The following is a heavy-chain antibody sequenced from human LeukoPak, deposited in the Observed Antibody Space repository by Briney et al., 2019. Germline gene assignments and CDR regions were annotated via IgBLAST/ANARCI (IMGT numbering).Heavy chain of an antibody. CDR3: ARVAGWHWFDP. CDR1: GFPFRIYD. J-gene: IGHJ5*02. CDR2: IRPSGDNR. V-gene: IGHV3-23*01. Sequence: GGALRLSCAASGFPFRIYDMTWVRQAPGRGLEWVSSIRPSGDNRYYGDSVKGRFTISRDNSKNTVYLQMNNMRVGDTAVYYCARVAGWHWFDPWGQGTLVTVSS. D-gene: IGHD6-19*01.